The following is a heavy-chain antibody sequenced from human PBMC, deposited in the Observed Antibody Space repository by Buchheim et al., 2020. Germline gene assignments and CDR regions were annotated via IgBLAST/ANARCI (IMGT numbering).Heavy chain of an antibody. V-gene: IGHV4-59*01. J-gene: IGHJ4*02. CDR1: GGSISSYY. CDR3: ARSYCSGGSCSLLNNYYFDY. D-gene: IGHD2-15*01. CDR2: IYYSGST. Sequence: QVQLQESGPGLVKPSETLSLTCTVSGGSISSYYWSWIRQPPGKGLEWIGYIYYSGSTNYNPSLKSRVTISVDTSKNQFSLKLSSVTAADTAVYYCARSYCSGGSCSLLNNYYFDYWGQGTL.